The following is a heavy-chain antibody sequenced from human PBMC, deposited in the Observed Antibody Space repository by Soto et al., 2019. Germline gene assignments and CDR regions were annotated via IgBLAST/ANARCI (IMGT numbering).Heavy chain of an antibody. CDR1: GGSITSYH. CDR2: TSYTGNT. V-gene: IGHV4-59*01. CDR3: ARVFGGGTIFGVVIVPRFRMDV. Sequence: PSETLSLTCIVSGGSITSYHWSWIRQFPGKGLEWIAYTSYTGNTNYNPSLQSRVAISMDTSKNQLSLKLNYMTAADTAVYYCARVFGGGTIFGVVIVPRFRMDVWGQGTTVT. D-gene: IGHD3-3*01. J-gene: IGHJ6*02.